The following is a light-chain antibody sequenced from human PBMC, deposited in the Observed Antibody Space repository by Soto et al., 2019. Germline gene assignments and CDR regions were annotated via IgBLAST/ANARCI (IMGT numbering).Light chain of an antibody. CDR3: QQYNNWPPYT. J-gene: IGKJ2*01. CDR2: GAS. V-gene: IGKV3-15*01. Sequence: EIVMTQSPATLSVSPGERATLSCRASQSVSSNLAWYQQKPGQAPRLLIYGASTRATGIPASFSGSGSGTEFILTISSLRSEDFAVYYCQQYNNWPPYTFGQGTKLEIK. CDR1: QSVSSN.